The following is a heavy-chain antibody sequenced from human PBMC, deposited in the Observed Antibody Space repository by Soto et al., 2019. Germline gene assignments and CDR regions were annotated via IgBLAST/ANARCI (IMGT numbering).Heavy chain of an antibody. V-gene: IGHV3-53*01. D-gene: IGHD3-10*01. J-gene: IGHJ4*02. Sequence: EVQLVESGGGLIQPGGSLRLSCAVSGFTVSNNYMSWVRQAPGKGLEGVSVIYSGGYTAYGDSVKGRFTISRDNSKNTLYLKMKSLRAHAPPLYLRGTRPGGGGYWGQGTLVTVSS. CDR2: IYSGGYT. CDR3: GTRPGGGGY. CDR1: GFTVSNNY.